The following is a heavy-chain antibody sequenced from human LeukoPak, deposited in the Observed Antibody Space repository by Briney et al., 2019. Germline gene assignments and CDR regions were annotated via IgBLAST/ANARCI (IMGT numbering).Heavy chain of an antibody. CDR3: TRTFLSGDGYKVGYFDY. J-gene: IGHJ4*02. D-gene: IGHD5-24*01. CDR1: GXTVSSTY. V-gene: IGHV3-53*01. CDR2: IYSSGST. Sequence: GGSLRLSCAASGXTVSSTYVSWVRQAPGKGLEWVSLIYSSGSTYCADSVKGRFTISRDNSKNTLFLQMNSLTAEDTAMYYCTRTFLSGDGYKVGYFDYWGQGILVTVSS.